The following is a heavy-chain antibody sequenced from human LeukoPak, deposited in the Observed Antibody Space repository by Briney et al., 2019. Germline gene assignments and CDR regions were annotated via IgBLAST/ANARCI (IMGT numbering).Heavy chain of an antibody. CDR1: GGSTSSYY. J-gene: IGHJ4*02. CDR3: ARGGYYYDSSGPYYFDY. CDR2: IYTSGST. V-gene: IGHV4-4*07. D-gene: IGHD3-22*01. Sequence: PSETLSLTCTVSGGSTSSYYWSWIRQPAGKGLEWIGRIYTSGSTNYNPSLKSRVTMSVDTSKNQFSLKLSSVTAADTAVYYCARGGYYYDSSGPYYFDYWGQGTLVTVSS.